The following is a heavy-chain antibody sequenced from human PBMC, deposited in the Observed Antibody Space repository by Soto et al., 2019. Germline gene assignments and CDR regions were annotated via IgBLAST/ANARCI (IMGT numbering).Heavy chain of an antibody. Sequence: QVQLVQSGAEVKKPGSSVKVSCKASGGTFSNYAISWVRQAPGQGLEWMGGITPIFGTANYAQKFQGRVTITADESMSTAYMELSRLRSADTAVYYCAQTLGLAVAGPGRFDLWGRGTLGTVAS. CDR3: AQTLGLAVAGPGRFDL. CDR1: GGTFSNYA. CDR2: ITPIFGTA. J-gene: IGHJ2*01. D-gene: IGHD6-19*01. V-gene: IGHV1-69*12.